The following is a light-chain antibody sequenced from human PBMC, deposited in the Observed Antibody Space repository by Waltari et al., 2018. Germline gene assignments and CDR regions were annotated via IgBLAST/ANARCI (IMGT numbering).Light chain of an antibody. CDR1: SSDVGGYNY. Sequence: QSALTQPASVSGSPGQSITISCTGTSSDVGGYNYVSWYQQHPGKAPQLMIYEVGNRPSGVSNRFSGSKSGNTASLTISGLQAEDEAHYYCSSYTSSSTHYVFGTGTKVTVL. CDR3: SSYTSSSTHYV. V-gene: IGLV2-14*01. J-gene: IGLJ1*01. CDR2: EVG.